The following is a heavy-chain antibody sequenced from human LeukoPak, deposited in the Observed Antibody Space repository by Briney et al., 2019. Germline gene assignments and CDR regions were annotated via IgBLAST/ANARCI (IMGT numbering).Heavy chain of an antibody. D-gene: IGHD6-19*01. CDR1: GFTFSSYW. CDR3: ATEVGSGWSLQY. CDR2: IKQDGSEK. J-gene: IGHJ4*02. V-gene: IGHV3-7*01. Sequence: GGSLRLSCAASGFTFSSYWMSWVRQAPGKGLEWVANIKQDGSEKYYVDSVKGRFTISRDDSKNTLYLQMNSLRAENTAVYYCATEVGSGWSLQYWSQGTLVTVSS.